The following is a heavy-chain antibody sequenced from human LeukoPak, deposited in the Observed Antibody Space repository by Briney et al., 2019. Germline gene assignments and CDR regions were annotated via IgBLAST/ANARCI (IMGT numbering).Heavy chain of an antibody. CDR2: ISWDGGST. CDR1: GFTFDDYA. J-gene: IGHJ4*02. D-gene: IGHD6-13*01. CDR3: AKTYSSSWGFDY. Sequence: PGGSLRLSCAASGFTFDDYAMHWVRQAPGKGLEWVSLISWDGGSTYYAGSVKGRFTISRDNSKNSLYLQMNSLRAEDTALYYCAKTYSSSWGFDYWGQGTLVTVSS. V-gene: IGHV3-43D*03.